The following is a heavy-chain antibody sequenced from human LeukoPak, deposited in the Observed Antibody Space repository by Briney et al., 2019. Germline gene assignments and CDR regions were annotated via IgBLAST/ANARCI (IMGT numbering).Heavy chain of an antibody. D-gene: IGHD3-10*01. V-gene: IGHV1-18*01. CDR1: LYTFSIYG. J-gene: IGHJ4*02. CDR2: ICVYNGNT. Sequence: AAVTVSCMPSLYTFSIYGICGVRQAPGEGGEWRGWICVYNGNTTYRQKPQGRVTMTTATSTSTAYIDLRSLKSDATAINSCARDSPDGSGTYYNDSPDYWGPGTLVTVSS. CDR3: ARDSPDGSGTYYNDSPDY.